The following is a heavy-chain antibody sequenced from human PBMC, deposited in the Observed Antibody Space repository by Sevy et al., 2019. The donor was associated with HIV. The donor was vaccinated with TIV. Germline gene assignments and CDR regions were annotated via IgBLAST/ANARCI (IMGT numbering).Heavy chain of an antibody. CDR1: GFTFDDYA. J-gene: IGHJ6*02. Sequence: GGSLRLSCVASGFTFDDYAMHWVRQAPGKGLEWISGISWNSGSIGYADSVKGRFTISRDNAKNSLYLQMNSLRAEDTALYYCAKDMREGLRYFDWSYYYYGMDVWGQGTTVTVSS. CDR3: AKDMREGLRYFDWSYYYYGMDV. CDR2: ISWNSGSI. D-gene: IGHD3-9*01. V-gene: IGHV3-9*01.